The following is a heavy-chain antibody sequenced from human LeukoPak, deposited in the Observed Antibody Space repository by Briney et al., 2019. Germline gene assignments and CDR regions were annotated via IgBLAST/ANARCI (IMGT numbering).Heavy chain of an antibody. CDR1: GFTFSSYW. Sequence: GGSLRLSCAASGFTFSSYWMTWVRQAPGKGLEWVANIKEDGSEKYYVDSVKGRFTISRDNAKNSLYLQMNSLRAEDTAVYYCATYSSLNRREFQYWGQGTLLTVSS. J-gene: IGHJ1*01. CDR3: ATYSSLNRREFQY. V-gene: IGHV3-7*01. D-gene: IGHD3-22*01. CDR2: IKEDGSEK.